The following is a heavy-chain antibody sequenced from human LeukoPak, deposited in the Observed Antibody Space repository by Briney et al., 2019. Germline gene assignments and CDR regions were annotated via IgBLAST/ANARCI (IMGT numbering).Heavy chain of an antibody. CDR1: GFTFSSYG. CDR2: IWYGGSNK. CDR3: AGSLGVAGTIDY. D-gene: IGHD6-19*01. J-gene: IGHJ4*02. V-gene: IGHV3-33*01. Sequence: PGRSLRLSCAASGFTFSSYGMHWVRQAPGKGLEWVAVIWYGGSNKYYADSVKGRFTISRDNSKNTLYLQMNSLRAEDTAVYYCAGSLGVAGTIDYWGQGTLVTVSS.